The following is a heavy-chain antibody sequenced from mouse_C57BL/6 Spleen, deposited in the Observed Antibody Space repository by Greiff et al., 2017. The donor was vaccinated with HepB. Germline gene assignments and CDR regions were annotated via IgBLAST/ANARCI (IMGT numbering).Heavy chain of an antibody. J-gene: IGHJ2*01. CDR2: IDPSDSYT. Sequence: VQLQQPGAELVMPGASVKLSCKASGYTFTSYWMHWVKQRPGQGLEWIGEIDPSDSYTNYNQKFKGKSTLTVDKSSSTAYMQLSSLTSEDSAVYCCALVKNYYFDYWGQGTTLTVSS. V-gene: IGHV1-69*01. CDR1: GYTFTSYW. CDR3: ALVKNYYFDY.